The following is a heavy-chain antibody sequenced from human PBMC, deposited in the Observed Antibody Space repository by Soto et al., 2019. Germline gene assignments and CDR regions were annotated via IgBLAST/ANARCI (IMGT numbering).Heavy chain of an antibody. D-gene: IGHD6-6*01. CDR3: AKAGDSKSVIAARLDYYYYMDV. Sequence: GGSLRLSCAASGFTFSSYAMSWVRQAPGKGLEWVSAISGSGGSTYYADSVKGRFTISRDNSKNTLYLQMNSLRAEDTAVYYCAKAGDSKSVIAARLDYYYYMDVWGKGTTVTVSS. J-gene: IGHJ6*03. CDR1: GFTFSSYA. V-gene: IGHV3-23*01. CDR2: ISGSGGST.